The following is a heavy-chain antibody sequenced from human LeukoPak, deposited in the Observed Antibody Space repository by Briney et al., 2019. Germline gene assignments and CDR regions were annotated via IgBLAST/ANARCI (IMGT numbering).Heavy chain of an antibody. CDR3: TGNGYYSLEY. CDR2: IHHSGST. V-gene: IGHV4-38-2*02. J-gene: IGHJ4*02. CDR1: GYSISSGYY. D-gene: IGHD3-3*01. Sequence: PSETLSLTCTVSGYSISSGYYWGWIRQPPGKGLEWIATIHHSGSTYYRPSLKSRVTVSVDKSKNQFSLKLSSVTAADTAVYYCTGNGYYSLEYWGQGTLVTVSS.